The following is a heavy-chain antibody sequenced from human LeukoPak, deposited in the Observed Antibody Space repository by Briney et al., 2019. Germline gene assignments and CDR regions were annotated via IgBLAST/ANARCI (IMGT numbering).Heavy chain of an antibody. D-gene: IGHD1-7*01. CDR2: INSDGSGT. V-gene: IGHV3-74*01. CDR1: GFTFSSYA. Sequence: PGGSLRLSCAASGFTFSSYAMSWVRQAPGKGLVWVSRINSDGSGTTYADSVKGRFTISRDNAKSTLFLQMNSLRAEDTALYYCARTTSMNYVGDAFHIWGQGTMVTVSS. CDR3: ARTTSMNYVGDAFHI. J-gene: IGHJ3*02.